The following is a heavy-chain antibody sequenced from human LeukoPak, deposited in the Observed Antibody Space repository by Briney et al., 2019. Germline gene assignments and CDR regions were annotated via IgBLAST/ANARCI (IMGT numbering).Heavy chain of an antibody. CDR2: INPNSGGT. CDR1: GYTFTGYY. J-gene: IGHJ6*02. D-gene: IGHD5-12*01. V-gene: IGHV1-2*02. CDR3: ARDGGYDSGYYYYYYGMDV. Sequence: ASVKVSCKASGYTFTGYYMHWVRQAPGQGLEWMGWINPNSGGTNYAQKFQGRVTMTRDTSISTAYMELSRLRSDDTAVYYCARDGGYDSGYYYYYYGMDVWGQGTTVTVS.